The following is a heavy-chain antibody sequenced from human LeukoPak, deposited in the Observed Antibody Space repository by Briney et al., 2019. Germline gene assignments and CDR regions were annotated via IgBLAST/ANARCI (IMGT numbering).Heavy chain of an antibody. V-gene: IGHV4-61*01. CDR3: ARDPRSSGYCSGGSCSDWFVP. J-gene: IGHJ5*02. D-gene: IGHD2-15*01. CDR2: IYYSGST. CDR1: GGSVSRGSYY. Sequence: SETLSLTCTVSGGSVSRGSYYWSWIRQPPGKGLEWIGYIYYSGSTNYNPSLKSRVTISVDTSKNQFSLKLSSVTAADTAVYYCARDPRSSGYCSGGSCSDWFVPWGQGTLVTVSS.